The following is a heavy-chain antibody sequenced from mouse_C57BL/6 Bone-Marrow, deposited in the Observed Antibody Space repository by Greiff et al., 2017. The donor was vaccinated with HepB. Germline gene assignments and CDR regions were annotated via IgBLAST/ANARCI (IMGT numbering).Heavy chain of an antibody. D-gene: IGHD2-2*01. CDR1: GYTFTDYE. V-gene: IGHV1-15*01. CDR2: IDPETGGT. CDR3: TRNGYYLDY. Sequence: QVQLKQSGAELVRPGASVTLSCKASGYTFTDYEMPWVKQTPVHGLEWIGAIDPETGGTAYNQKFKGKAILTADKSSSTAYMELRSLTSEDAAVYDYTRNGYYLDYWGQGTTLTVSS. J-gene: IGHJ2*01.